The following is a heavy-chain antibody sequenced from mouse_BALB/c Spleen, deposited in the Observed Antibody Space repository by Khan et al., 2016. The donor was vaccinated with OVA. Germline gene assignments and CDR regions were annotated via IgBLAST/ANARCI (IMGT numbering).Heavy chain of an antibody. CDR1: GYSITSDYA. D-gene: IGHD1-1*01. J-gene: IGHJ2*01. CDR3: ARVYGGDFDY. Sequence: EVELVESGPGLVKPSQSLSLICTVTGYSITSDYAWNWIRQFPGNKLELMGFISYSGNTNYNPSLKSRISITRDTSKNQFFLHLNSVTTEDTATYYCARVYGGDFDYWGQGTTLTVSS. V-gene: IGHV3-2*02. CDR2: ISYSGNT.